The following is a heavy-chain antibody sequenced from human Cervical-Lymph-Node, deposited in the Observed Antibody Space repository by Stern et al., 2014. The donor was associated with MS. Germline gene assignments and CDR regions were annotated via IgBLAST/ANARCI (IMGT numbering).Heavy chain of an antibody. Sequence: VQLEGSGAEVKKPGASVQVSCKASEYTLSYFFIHWIRKAPGQGFEGMGVINPSGGFTTYAQRFHGKFTMTRVPLTSKGLMIMRSLTSEDTAVYYCASARNTAFDIWGQGTSVIVSS. CDR2: INPSGGFT. J-gene: IGHJ3*02. CDR1: EYTLSYFF. V-gene: IGHV1-46*03. CDR3: ASARNTAFDI.